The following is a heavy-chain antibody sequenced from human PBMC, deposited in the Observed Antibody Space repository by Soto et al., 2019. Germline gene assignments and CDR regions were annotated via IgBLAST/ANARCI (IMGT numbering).Heavy chain of an antibody. CDR3: ARIKWGLNYYNGMDV. V-gene: IGHV1-2*02. Sequence: ASVKVSCKPSGYSFSDYFIQWVRQAPGQGLEWVAWINPKTAATNYAKKFQGRVSVTWDTSSTTAYMELTSLRPDDTAVYYCARIKWGLNYYNGMDVWGQGTTVTVS. D-gene: IGHD1-26*01. J-gene: IGHJ6*02. CDR1: GYSFSDYF. CDR2: INPKTAAT.